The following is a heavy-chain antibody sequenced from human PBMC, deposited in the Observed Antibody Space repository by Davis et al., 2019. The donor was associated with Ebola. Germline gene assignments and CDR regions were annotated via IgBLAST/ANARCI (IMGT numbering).Heavy chain of an antibody. CDR2: VFYSGST. J-gene: IGHJ4*02. CDR1: GVSMNNYY. CDR3: AIDTSGYYFFNF. Sequence: SETLSLTCSVSGVSMNNYYWSWIRQSPGKGLEWIGYVFYSGSTNYNPSLGSRVTVSLDSSKNQFSLKLNSVTAADTAVYYCAIDTSGYYFFNFWGQGTLVTVTS. V-gene: IGHV4-59*01. D-gene: IGHD3-22*01.